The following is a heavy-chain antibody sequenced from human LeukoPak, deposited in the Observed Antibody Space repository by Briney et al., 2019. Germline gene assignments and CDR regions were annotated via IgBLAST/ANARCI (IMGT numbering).Heavy chain of an antibody. CDR3: ARYYDSSGNLDY. CDR1: GGSISSSSYY. Sequence: SETLSLTCTVSGGSISSSSYYWGWIRQPPGTGLEWIGSIYHSGSTYYNPSLKSRVTISVDTSKNQFSLKLSSVTAADTAVYYCARYYDSSGNLDYWGQGTLVTVSS. V-gene: IGHV4-39*01. J-gene: IGHJ4*02. CDR2: IYHSGST. D-gene: IGHD3-22*01.